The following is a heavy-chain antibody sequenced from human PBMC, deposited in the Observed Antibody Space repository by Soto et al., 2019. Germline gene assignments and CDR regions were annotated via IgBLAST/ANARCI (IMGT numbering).Heavy chain of an antibody. CDR3: ARTDY. J-gene: IGHJ4*02. CDR1: GFSFSNYW. Sequence: GGSLRLSCAPSGFSFSNYWMHWVRQAPGKGLDWVSHINEDGSTANYADSVKGRFTISRDNAKNTLYLQMNSLRADDTALYYCARTDYWGQGTLVTVSS. CDR2: INEDGSTA. V-gene: IGHV3-74*01.